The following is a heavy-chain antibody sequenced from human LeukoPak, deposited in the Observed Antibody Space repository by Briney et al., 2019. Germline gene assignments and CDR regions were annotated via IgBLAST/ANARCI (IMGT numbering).Heavy chain of an antibody. CDR1: GGTFSSYA. CDR3: ARDPSGGYVPYFDY. Sequence: ASVKVSCKASGGTFSSYAISGVRQAPGQGLEWMGRIIPILGITNYAQKFQGRVTITADKSTSTAYMELSSLRSDDTAVYYCARDPSGGYVPYFDYWGQGTLVTVSS. D-gene: IGHD3-16*01. J-gene: IGHJ4*02. CDR2: IIPILGIT. V-gene: IGHV1-69*04.